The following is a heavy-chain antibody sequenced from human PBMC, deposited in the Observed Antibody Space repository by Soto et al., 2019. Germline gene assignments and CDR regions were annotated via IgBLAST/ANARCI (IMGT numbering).Heavy chain of an antibody. Sequence: ASLQISCQCSGYTFSNFWVGWVRQLPGQGLEWMGIIHPGDHETRYSPSFHGKVTISAEKSINTAYLQWNSLEASDSAFYFWARSPRSSPYFDPWGQRALVTV. CDR3: ARSPRSSPYFDP. D-gene: IGHD6-13*01. CDR2: IHPGDHET. V-gene: IGHV5-51*01. CDR1: GYTFSNFW. J-gene: IGHJ4*02.